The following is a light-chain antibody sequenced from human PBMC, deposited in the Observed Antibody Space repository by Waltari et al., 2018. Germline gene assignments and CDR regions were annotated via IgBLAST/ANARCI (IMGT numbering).Light chain of an antibody. CDR1: QSISRN. CDR3: QQYDDWPPLT. J-gene: IGKJ4*01. Sequence: EIVMTQSPATLSVSPGDGATLSCRASQSISRNLAWYQQRPGQSPRLLIYAASTRATGVPGGFSGSGSGTEFTLSISTLQSEDFGVYYCQQYDDWPPLTFGGGTKVDIK. CDR2: AAS. V-gene: IGKV3-15*01.